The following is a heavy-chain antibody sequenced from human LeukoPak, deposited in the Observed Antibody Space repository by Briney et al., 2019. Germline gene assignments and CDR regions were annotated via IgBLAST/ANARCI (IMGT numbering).Heavy chain of an antibody. D-gene: IGHD3-3*01. J-gene: IGHJ6*01. CDR1: GFTFNNYG. CDR2: ISASGGTT. V-gene: IGHV3-23*01. Sequence: GGSLRLSCVASGFTFNNYGMHWVRQAPGKGLEWVSGISASGGTTFYADSVKGRFTISRDNSKNTLYLQMNGLRAEDTAVYYCAKQSNDFWDSYSVPPGFGMDVWGQGTTVIVSS. CDR3: AKQSNDFWDSYSVPPGFGMDV.